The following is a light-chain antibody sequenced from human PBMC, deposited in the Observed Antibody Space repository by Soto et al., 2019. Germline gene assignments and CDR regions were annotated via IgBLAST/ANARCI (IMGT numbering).Light chain of an antibody. CDR1: SSDVGSHNL. J-gene: IGLJ1*01. CDR2: EGS. V-gene: IGLV2-23*01. Sequence: QSALTQPASVSGSPGQSITISCTGTSSDVGSHNLVSWYQQHPDRAPKLMIYEGSKRPSGVSNRFSGSKSGNTASLTISGLQAEDEADYFCCSYAGSSTYIFGSGTKDTVL. CDR3: CSYAGSSTYI.